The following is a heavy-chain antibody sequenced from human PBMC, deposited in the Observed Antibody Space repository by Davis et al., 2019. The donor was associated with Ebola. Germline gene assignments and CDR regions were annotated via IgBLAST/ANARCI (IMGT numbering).Heavy chain of an antibody. D-gene: IGHD4-17*01. J-gene: IGHJ4*02. Sequence: GGSLRLSCAASGFTFSGSAMHWVRQASGKGLEWVGRIRSKANSYATAYAASVKGRFTISRGDSKNTAYLQMNSLKTEDTAVYYCTSTLDGDYVDYWGQGTLVTVSS. V-gene: IGHV3-73*01. CDR3: TSTLDGDYVDY. CDR2: IRSKANSYAT. CDR1: GFTFSGSA.